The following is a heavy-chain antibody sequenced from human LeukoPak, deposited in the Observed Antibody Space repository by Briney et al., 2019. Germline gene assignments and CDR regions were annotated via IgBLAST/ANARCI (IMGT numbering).Heavy chain of an antibody. CDR1: GFTFSSYS. D-gene: IGHD6-13*01. Sequence: GGSLRLSCAASGFTFSSYSMNWVRQAPGKGLEWVSYISSSSTIYYADSVKGRFTISRDNAKNSLYLQMNSLRAEDTAVYYCARAPYSSSWYGAFDIWGQGTMVTVSS. CDR3: ARAPYSSSWYGAFDI. J-gene: IGHJ3*02. CDR2: ISSSSTI. V-gene: IGHV3-48*01.